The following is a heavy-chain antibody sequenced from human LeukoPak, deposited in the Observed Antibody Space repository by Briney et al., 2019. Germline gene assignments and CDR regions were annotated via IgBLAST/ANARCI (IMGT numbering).Heavy chain of an antibody. Sequence: GGSLRLSCAASGFTFSSYGMHWVRQAPGKGLEWVAFIRYDGSNKYYADSVKGRFTISRDNSKNTLYLQMNSLRAEDTAVYYCAREAMIVVAPFDYWGQGTLVTVSS. CDR1: GFTFSSYG. CDR3: AREAMIVVAPFDY. V-gene: IGHV3-30*02. D-gene: IGHD3-22*01. J-gene: IGHJ4*02. CDR2: IRYDGSNK.